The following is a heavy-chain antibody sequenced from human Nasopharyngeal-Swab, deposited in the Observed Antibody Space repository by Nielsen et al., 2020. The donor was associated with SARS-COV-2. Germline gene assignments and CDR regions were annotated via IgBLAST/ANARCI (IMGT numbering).Heavy chain of an antibody. CDR3: ARDPNFGSSPSNWFDP. V-gene: IGHV1-69*13. CDR2: IIPMFGST. J-gene: IGHJ5*02. CDR1: GGTFISYG. Sequence: SAKVSCNASGGTFISYGINWGRQAPGQGLEWMGWIIPMFGSTTYAQKFQDRVTFTADASTTTPYMELTSLRSEDTAVYYCARDPNFGSSPSNWFDPWGQGSLVNVSS. D-gene: IGHD6-6*01.